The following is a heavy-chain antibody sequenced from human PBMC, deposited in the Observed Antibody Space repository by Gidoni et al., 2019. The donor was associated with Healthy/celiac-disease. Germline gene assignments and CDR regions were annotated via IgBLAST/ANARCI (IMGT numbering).Heavy chain of an antibody. CDR2: INHSGST. J-gene: IGHJ6*02. Sequence: QVQLQQWGAGLLKPSETLSLTCAVYGGSFSGYYWSWIRQPPGKGLEWIGEINHSGSTNYNPSLKSRVTISVDTSKNQFSLKLSSVTAADTAVYYCARAVVVAATQYYYGMDVWGQGTTVTVSS. D-gene: IGHD2-15*01. CDR3: ARAVVVAATQYYYGMDV. V-gene: IGHV4-34*01. CDR1: GGSFSGYY.